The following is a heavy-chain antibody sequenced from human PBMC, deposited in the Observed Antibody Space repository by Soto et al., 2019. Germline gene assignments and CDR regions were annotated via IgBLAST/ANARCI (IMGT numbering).Heavy chain of an antibody. J-gene: IGHJ6*02. CDR1: GYTLTKLS. CDR2: FDPEDGET. Sequence: ASVKVSCKVSGYTLTKLSMHWVRQAPGKGLEWMGGFDPEDGETIYAQNFQGRVTMTEDTSTDTAYMELSSLRSEDTAIYYCATQDIPVAGRDYYYGMDVWPQGTPVTVSS. V-gene: IGHV1-24*01. D-gene: IGHD6-19*01. CDR3: ATQDIPVAGRDYYYGMDV.